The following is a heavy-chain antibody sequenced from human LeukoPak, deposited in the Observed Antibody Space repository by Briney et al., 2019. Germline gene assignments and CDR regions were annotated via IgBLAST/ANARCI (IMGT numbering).Heavy chain of an antibody. J-gene: IGHJ6*03. Sequence: GGSLRLSCAASGFTFISYSMNWVRQAPGKGLEWVSSISGGSSYIYYADSVKGRFTISRDNANNSLYLQMNSLRAEDTAVYYCARDHPLAARPSYYMDVWGKGTTVTVSS. V-gene: IGHV3-21*01. CDR1: GFTFISYS. CDR3: ARDHPLAARPSYYMDV. D-gene: IGHD6-6*01. CDR2: ISGGSSYI.